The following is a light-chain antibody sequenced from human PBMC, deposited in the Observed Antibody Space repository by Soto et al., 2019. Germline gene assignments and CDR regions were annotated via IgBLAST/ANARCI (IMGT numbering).Light chain of an antibody. CDR1: QGISSY. J-gene: IGKJ1*01. V-gene: IGKV1-9*01. Sequence: DIQLTQSPSFLSASVGDRVTITCRASQGISSYLAWYQQKPGKAPKLLIYAASTLQSGVPSRFSGSGSGTEFTLTISSLQPVDFATYYCQQLNSYLRTFGQGTKVEIK. CDR2: AAS. CDR3: QQLNSYLRT.